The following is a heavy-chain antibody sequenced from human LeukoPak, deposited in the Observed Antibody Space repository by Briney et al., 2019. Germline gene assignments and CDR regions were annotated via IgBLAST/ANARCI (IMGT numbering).Heavy chain of an antibody. CDR1: GGSISSGGYS. D-gene: IGHD2-15*01. Sequence: TQSLTCAVSGGSISSGGYSWSWIRQPPGKGLEWIGYIYHSGSTYYNPSLKSRVTISVDRSKNQFSLKLSSVTAADTAVNYCARERVVVVAATLHYYGMDVWGQGTTVTVSS. V-gene: IGHV4-30-2*01. CDR2: IYHSGST. CDR3: ARERVVVVAATLHYYGMDV. J-gene: IGHJ6*02.